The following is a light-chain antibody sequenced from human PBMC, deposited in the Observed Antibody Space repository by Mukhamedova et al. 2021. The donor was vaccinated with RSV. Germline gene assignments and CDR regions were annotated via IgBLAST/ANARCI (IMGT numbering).Light chain of an antibody. J-gene: IGKJ4*01. CDR3: QQSYGAPLT. CDR2: GAS. Sequence: WYQRRVHGKAPKLLINGASSLQSGVLSRFSGSGSGTDFTLTISGLQPEDFATYYCQQSYGAPLTFGGGPKLEIK. V-gene: IGKV1-39*01.